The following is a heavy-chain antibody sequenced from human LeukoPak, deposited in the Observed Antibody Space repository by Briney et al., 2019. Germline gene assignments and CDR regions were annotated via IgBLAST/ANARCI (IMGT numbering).Heavy chain of an antibody. D-gene: IGHD3-3*01. CDR1: GYKFTSHW. CDR2: IYPGDSDT. V-gene: IGHV5-51*01. Sequence: GESLKISCKGFGYKFTSHWIGWVRQMPGKGLEWMGIIYPGDSDTRYSPSFQGRVTMSADKSISTAYLQWSSLKASDTAMYYCARTLWSGSDYWGQGTLVTVSS. CDR3: ARTLWSGSDY. J-gene: IGHJ4*02.